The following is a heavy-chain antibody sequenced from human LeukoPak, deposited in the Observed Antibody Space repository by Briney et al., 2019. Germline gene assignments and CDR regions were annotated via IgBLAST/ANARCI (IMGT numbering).Heavy chain of an antibody. V-gene: IGHV3-53*01. Sequence: GGSLRLSCAASGFTISSYYMAWVRQASGKGLEWVSVIYHSGNTDYADSVKGRFTISRDNSKNTAYLQMSSLRAEDTAVYYCARVRVTGYSNFAYWGQGTLVTVSS. CDR1: GFTISSYY. D-gene: IGHD3-9*01. CDR2: IYHSGNT. CDR3: ARVRVTGYSNFAY. J-gene: IGHJ4*02.